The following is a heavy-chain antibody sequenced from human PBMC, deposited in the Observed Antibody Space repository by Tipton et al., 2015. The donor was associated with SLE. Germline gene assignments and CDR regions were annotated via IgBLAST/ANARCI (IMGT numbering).Heavy chain of an antibody. CDR2: INHSGST. Sequence: TLSLTCAVYGGSFSGYYWSWIRQPPGKGLEWIGEINHSGSTNYNPSLKSRVTISVDTSKNQFSLKLSPVTAADTAVYYCARPKSIAAAGDAFDIWGQGTMVTVSS. J-gene: IGHJ3*02. CDR1: GGSFSGYY. V-gene: IGHV4-34*01. D-gene: IGHD6-13*01. CDR3: ARPKSIAAAGDAFDI.